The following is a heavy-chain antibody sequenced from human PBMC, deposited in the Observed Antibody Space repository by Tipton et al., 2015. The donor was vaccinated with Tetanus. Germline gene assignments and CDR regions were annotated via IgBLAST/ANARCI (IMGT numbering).Heavy chain of an antibody. D-gene: IGHD3-9*01. Sequence: SLRLSCAASGFTFSSYGMHWVRQAPGKGLEWVAVIWYDGSNKYYADSVKGRFTISRDNSKNTLYLQMNSLRAEDAAVYYCARGRGGYDILTGYFPELDYWGQGTLVTVSS. CDR2: IWYDGSNK. J-gene: IGHJ4*02. CDR1: GFTFSSYG. CDR3: ARGRGGYDILTGYFPELDY. V-gene: IGHV3-33*01.